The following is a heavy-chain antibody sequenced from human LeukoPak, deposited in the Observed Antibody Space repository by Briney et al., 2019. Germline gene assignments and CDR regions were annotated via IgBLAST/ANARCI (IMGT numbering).Heavy chain of an antibody. CDR1: GFTFSSYA. CDR3: AKDDSGSLPDAFDI. D-gene: IGHD3-10*01. Sequence: GGSLRLSWAASGFTFSSYAMSWVRQAPGKGLEWVSTISYSGGSTYYADSVKGRFAISRDSSKNTLYLQMNGLRGEDTAVYYCAKDDSGSLPDAFDIWGHGRLVTVSS. J-gene: IGHJ3*02. V-gene: IGHV3-23*01. CDR2: ISYSGGST.